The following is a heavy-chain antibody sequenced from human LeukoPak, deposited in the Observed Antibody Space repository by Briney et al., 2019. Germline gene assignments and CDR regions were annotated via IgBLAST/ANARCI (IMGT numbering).Heavy chain of an antibody. CDR3: ARPPCSGGSCYFDY. CDR1: GGSFSGYY. J-gene: IGHJ4*02. Sequence: SETLSLTCAVYGGSFSGYYWSWIRQPPGKGLEWIGEINHSGSTNYNPSLKSRVTISVGTSKNQFSLKLSSVTAADTAVYYCARPPCSGGSCYFDYWGQGTLVTVSS. D-gene: IGHD2-15*01. CDR2: INHSGST. V-gene: IGHV4-34*01.